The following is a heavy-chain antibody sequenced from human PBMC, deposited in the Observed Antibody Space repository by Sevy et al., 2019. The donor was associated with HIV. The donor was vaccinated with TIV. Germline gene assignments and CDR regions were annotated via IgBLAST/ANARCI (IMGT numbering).Heavy chain of an antibody. D-gene: IGHD4-17*01. V-gene: IGHV3-30-3*01. CDR1: GFTFSSYA. CDR3: ARDQHDYGGNLRTGWFDP. CDR2: ISYDGSNK. J-gene: IGHJ5*02. Sequence: GGSLRLSCAASGFTFSSYAMHWVRQAPGKGLEWVALISYDGSNKYYADSVKGRFTISRDNSKNTLSLQMNSLRAEETAVYYCARDQHDYGGNLRTGWFDPWGQGTLVTVSS.